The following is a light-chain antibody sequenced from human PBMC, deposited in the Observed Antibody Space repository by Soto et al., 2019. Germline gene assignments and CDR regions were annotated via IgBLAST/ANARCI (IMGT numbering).Light chain of an antibody. CDR1: QSVSSN. J-gene: IGKJ5*01. CDR3: QHYDSLS. V-gene: IGKV3-20*01. CDR2: DVS. Sequence: EIELTQSPATLSLSPGERATLSCRASQSVSSNLAWYQQKPGQAPRLLIYDVSTRATGIPDRFTGSGSGTDFTLTISRLEPEDFAVYYCQHYDSLSFGQGTRLEI.